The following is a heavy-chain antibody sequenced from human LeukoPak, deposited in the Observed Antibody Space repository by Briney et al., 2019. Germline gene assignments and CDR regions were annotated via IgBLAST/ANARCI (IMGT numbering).Heavy chain of an antibody. D-gene: IGHD4-11*01. CDR1: GGSFSGYY. CDR3: ANGYSNFDY. CDR2: INHSGST. J-gene: IGHJ4*02. V-gene: IGHV4-34*01. Sequence: SETLSLTCAVYGGSFSGYYWSWIRQPPGKGLEWIGEINHSGSTNYNPSLKSRVTISVGTSKNQFSLKLSSVTAADTAVYYCANGYSNFDYWGQGTLVTVSS.